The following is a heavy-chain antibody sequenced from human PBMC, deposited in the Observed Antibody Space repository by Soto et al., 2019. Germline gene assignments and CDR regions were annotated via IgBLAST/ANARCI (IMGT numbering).Heavy chain of an antibody. V-gene: IGHV4-39*01. Sequence: SETLSLTCTVSGGSISSGDYYWSWIRQPPGKGLEWIGSIYYSGSTYCNPSLKSRVTISVDTSKKQFSLKLSSVTAADTAVYYCARQGIKWFDPWGQGTLVTVSS. CDR2: IYYSGST. CDR3: ARQGIKWFDP. D-gene: IGHD2-21*01. J-gene: IGHJ5*02. CDR1: GGSISSGDYY.